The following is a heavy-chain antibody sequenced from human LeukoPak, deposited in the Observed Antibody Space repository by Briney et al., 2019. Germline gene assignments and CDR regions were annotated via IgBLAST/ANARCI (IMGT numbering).Heavy chain of an antibody. V-gene: IGHV3-30*02. J-gene: IGHJ4*02. Sequence: PGGSLRLSCAASGFTFSSYGMHWVRQAPGKGLEWVAFIRYDGSNKYYADSVKGRFTISRDNSKNTLYLQMNSLRAEDTAVYYCAKDKGYSSGWYTSDYWGQGTLVTVSS. CDR1: GFTFSSYG. D-gene: IGHD6-13*01. CDR3: AKDKGYSSGWYTSDY. CDR2: IRYDGSNK.